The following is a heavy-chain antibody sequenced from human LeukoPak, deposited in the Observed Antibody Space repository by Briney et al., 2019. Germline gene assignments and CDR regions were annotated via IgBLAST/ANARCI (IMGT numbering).Heavy chain of an antibody. CDR2: ISYDGSNK. Sequence: GGSLRLSCAASGFTFSSYAMHWVRQAPGKGLEWVAVISYDGSNKYYADSVKGRFTISRDNSKNTLYLQMNSLRAEDTAVYYCARTGQRRFWFDPWGQGTLVTVSS. D-gene: IGHD6-25*01. J-gene: IGHJ5*02. CDR3: ARTGQRRFWFDP. CDR1: GFTFSSYA. V-gene: IGHV3-30-3*01.